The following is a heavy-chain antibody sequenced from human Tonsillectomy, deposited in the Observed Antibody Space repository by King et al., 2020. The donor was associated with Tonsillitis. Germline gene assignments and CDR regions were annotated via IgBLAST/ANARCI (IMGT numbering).Heavy chain of an antibody. CDR3: ARDSYYYGSGSYYDWYFDL. CDR2: FYYSGST. CDR1: GGSISSGGYS. Sequence: QLQESGPGLVKPSQTLSLTCAVSGGSISSGGYSWSWIRQPPGKGLEWIGCFYYSGSTYYNPSLKSRVTISVDTSKNQFSLKLSSVTAADTAVYYCARDSYYYGSGSYYDWYFDLWGRGTLVTVSS. J-gene: IGHJ2*01. D-gene: IGHD3-10*01. V-gene: IGHV4-30-4*07.